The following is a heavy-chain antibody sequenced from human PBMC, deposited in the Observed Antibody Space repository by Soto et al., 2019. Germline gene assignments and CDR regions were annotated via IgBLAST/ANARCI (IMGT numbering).Heavy chain of an antibody. CDR3: ARTTLSMAEFDY. CDR2: IYPGDSDT. CDR1: GYSFATYW. Sequence: PGESLKISCKGSGYSFATYWIGWVRQLPGKGLEWMGIIYPGDSDTRYSPSFQGQVTISADKSISTAYLQWSSLKASDTAMYYCARTTLSMAEFDYWGQGTLVTVSS. V-gene: IGHV5-51*01. D-gene: IGHD3-10*01. J-gene: IGHJ4*02.